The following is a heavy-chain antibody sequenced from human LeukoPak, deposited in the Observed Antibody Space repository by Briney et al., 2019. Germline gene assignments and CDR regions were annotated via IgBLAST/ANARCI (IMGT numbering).Heavy chain of an antibody. J-gene: IGHJ4*02. CDR3: ARGSGGLWFGESPFDY. V-gene: IGHV1-2*02. CDR2: INPSSGGT. CDR1: GYTFTGYY. D-gene: IGHD3-10*01. Sequence: ASVKVSCKASGYTFTGYYIHWVRQAPGQGLEWMGWINPSSGGTNYAQKFQGRVTMTRDTSISTAYMELSRLRSDDTAVYYCARGSGGLWFGESPFDYWGQGTLVTVSS.